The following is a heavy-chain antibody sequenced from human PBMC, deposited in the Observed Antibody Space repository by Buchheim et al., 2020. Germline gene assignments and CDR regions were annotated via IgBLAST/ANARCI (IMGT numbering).Heavy chain of an antibody. Sequence: EVQLVQSGAEVRKPGGSLKISCKASGYSFSNFWIAWVRQMPGKGLEWMGIIYPGDSDTRYSPSFEGHVTISADRSTAVAYLQWSSLRASDTAVYYCAKVSTREDGFLGLFDHWGRGTL. CDR1: GYSFSNFW. CDR2: IYPGDSDT. D-gene: IGHD5/OR15-5a*01. CDR3: AKVSTREDGFLGLFDH. J-gene: IGHJ4*02. V-gene: IGHV5-51*01.